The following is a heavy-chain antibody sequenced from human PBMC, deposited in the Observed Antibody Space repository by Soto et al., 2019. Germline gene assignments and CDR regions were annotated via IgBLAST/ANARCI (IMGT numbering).Heavy chain of an antibody. CDR3: ARGYHSSGLKAFDI. D-gene: IGHD6-19*01. J-gene: IGHJ3*02. CDR2: INHSGST. CDR1: GGSFSGYY. Sequence: QVQLQQWGAGLLKPSETLSLTCAVYGGSFSGYYWSWIRQPPGKGLEWIGEINHSGSTNYNPSLKSRFTISVDPSNNQFSLKLSSVTAADTAVYYCARGYHSSGLKAFDIWGQGTIVTVSS. V-gene: IGHV4-34*01.